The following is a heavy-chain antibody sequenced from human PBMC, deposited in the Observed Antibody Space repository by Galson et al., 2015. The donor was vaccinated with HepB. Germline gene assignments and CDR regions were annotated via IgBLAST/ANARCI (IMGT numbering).Heavy chain of an antibody. J-gene: IGHJ4*02. V-gene: IGHV3-15*01. CDR1: GFTFGNAW. CDR2: INSKTDGGTA. Sequence: SLRLSCAASGFTFGNAWMSWVRQAPGKGLEWVGRINSKTDGGTADYAAPVKGRFTIARDDSTNTLYLQMNSLKTEDTAVYYCTWRTTVVQKGAYCDYWGQGTLVTVSS. CDR3: TWRTTVVQKGAYCDY. D-gene: IGHD4-23*01.